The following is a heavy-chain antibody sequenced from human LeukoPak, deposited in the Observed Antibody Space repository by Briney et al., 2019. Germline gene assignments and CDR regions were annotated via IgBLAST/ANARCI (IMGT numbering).Heavy chain of an antibody. CDR1: GGSISSGDYY. CDR2: IYYSGST. Sequence: PSETLSLTCTVSGGSISSGDYYWSWIRQPPGKSLEWIGYIYYSGSTHYNPSLQSRVTISVDTSKNQFSLKLSSVTAADTAVYYCARASPGATFDYWGQGTLVTVSS. CDR3: ARASPGATFDY. V-gene: IGHV4-30-4*08. J-gene: IGHJ4*02.